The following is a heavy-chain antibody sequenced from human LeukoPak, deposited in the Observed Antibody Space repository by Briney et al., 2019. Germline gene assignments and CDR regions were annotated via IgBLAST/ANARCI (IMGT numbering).Heavy chain of an antibody. V-gene: IGHV3-43*01. Sequence: PGGSLRLSCAASGFTFDDYTMHWVRQAPGKGLEWVSLISWDGGSTYYADSVKGRFTISRDNSKNSLYLQMNSLRTEDTALYYCAKDIDSSGAVDYWGQGTLVTVSS. CDR3: AKDIDSSGAVDY. CDR2: ISWDGGST. J-gene: IGHJ4*02. D-gene: IGHD1-26*01. CDR1: GFTFDDYT.